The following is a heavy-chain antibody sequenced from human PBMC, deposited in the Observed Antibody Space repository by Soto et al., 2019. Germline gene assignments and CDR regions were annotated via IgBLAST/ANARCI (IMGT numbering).Heavy chain of an antibody. Sequence: GGSLRLSCAASGFTFSSYWMHWVRQAPGKGLVWVSRINSDGSSTSYADSVKGRFTISRDNAKNTLYLQMNILRAEDTAVDDCAREEIEYYDSSRKRLYGMDVWGQGTTVTVSS. CDR3: AREEIEYYDSSRKRLYGMDV. J-gene: IGHJ6*02. CDR1: GFTFSSYW. V-gene: IGHV3-74*01. D-gene: IGHD3-22*01. CDR2: INSDGSST.